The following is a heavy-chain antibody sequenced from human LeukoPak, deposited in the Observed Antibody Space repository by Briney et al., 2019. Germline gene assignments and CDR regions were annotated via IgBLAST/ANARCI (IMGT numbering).Heavy chain of an antibody. CDR2: IWYDGSIK. Sequence: GGSLRPSCAASGFIFSNHGMHWVRQAPGKGLEWVAVIWYDGSIKYYADSVKGRFSTSRDNSKNTVDLQVNSLRVEDTAVYYCARVGLIEAAGTPDYWGQGTLVTVSS. CDR1: GFIFSNHG. CDR3: ARVGLIEAAGTPDY. V-gene: IGHV3-33*01. D-gene: IGHD6-13*01. J-gene: IGHJ4*02.